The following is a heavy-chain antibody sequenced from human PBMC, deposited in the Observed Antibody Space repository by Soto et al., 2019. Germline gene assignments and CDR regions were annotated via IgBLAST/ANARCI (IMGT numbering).Heavy chain of an antibody. CDR3: ARLALDSIPYYYYMDV. CDR1: GGSISSSSYY. Sequence: QLQLQESGPGLVKPSETLSLTCTVSGGSISSSSYYWGWIRQPPGKGLEWIGSIYYSGSTYYNPSLKSRVTISVDTSKNQFSLKLSSVTAADTAVYYCARLALDSIPYYYYMDVWGKGTTVTVSS. V-gene: IGHV4-39*01. CDR2: IYYSGST. J-gene: IGHJ6*03. D-gene: IGHD3-9*01.